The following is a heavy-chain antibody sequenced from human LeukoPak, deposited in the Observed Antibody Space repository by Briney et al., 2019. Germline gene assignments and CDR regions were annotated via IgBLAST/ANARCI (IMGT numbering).Heavy chain of an antibody. J-gene: IGHJ4*02. D-gene: IGHD3-3*01. CDR2: INPNSGGT. Sequence: ASVKVSCKASGYTFTGYYMHWVRQAPGRGLEWMGWINPNSGGTNYAQKFQGRVTMTRDTSISTAYMELSRLRSDDTAVYYCVRDSRMYYDFWSGYLMIDYWGQGTLVTVSS. CDR1: GYTFTGYY. CDR3: VRDSRMYYDFWSGYLMIDY. V-gene: IGHV1-2*02.